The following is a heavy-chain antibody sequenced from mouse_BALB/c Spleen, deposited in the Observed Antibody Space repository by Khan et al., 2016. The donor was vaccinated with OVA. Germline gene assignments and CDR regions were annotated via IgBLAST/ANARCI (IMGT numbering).Heavy chain of an antibody. CDR2: IYPGTNNT. D-gene: IGHD3-2*02. J-gene: IGHJ2*01. CDR1: GYIFTSYW. CDR3: AREEALYYFDY. Sequence: QVQLKESGAELVRPGTSVKLSCKTSGYIFTSYWIHWVKQRSGQGLEWIARIYPGTNNTYYNENFKDKAKLTADKASSTVYLQLSSLKSEDSAVYFCAREEALYYFDYWGQGTTLTVSS. V-gene: IGHV1-76*01.